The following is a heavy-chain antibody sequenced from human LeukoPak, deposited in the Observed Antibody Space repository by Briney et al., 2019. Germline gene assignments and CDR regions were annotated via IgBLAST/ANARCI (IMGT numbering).Heavy chain of an antibody. Sequence: SSVKVSCKASGGTFSSYAISWVRQAPGQGLEWMGGIIPIFGTANYAQKFQGRVTITTDESTSTAYMELSSLRSEDTAVYYCARATYYDLWSGYYTAMDYWGQGTLVTVSS. V-gene: IGHV1-69*05. D-gene: IGHD3-3*01. CDR3: ARATYYDLWSGYYTAMDY. CDR2: IIPIFGTA. CDR1: GGTFSSYA. J-gene: IGHJ4*02.